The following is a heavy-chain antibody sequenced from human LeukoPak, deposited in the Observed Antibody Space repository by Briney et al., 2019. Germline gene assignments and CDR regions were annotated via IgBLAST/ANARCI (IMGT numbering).Heavy chain of an antibody. CDR3: ARTDAMVVVFDY. V-gene: IGHV4-30-4*01. CDR1: GGSISSGDYY. D-gene: IGHD5-18*01. Sequence: SETLSLTCTVSGGSISSGDYYWSWIRQPPGKGLEWIGYIYYSGSTYYNPSLKSRVTISVDTSKNQFSLKLSSVTAADTAVYYCARTDAMVVVFDYWGQGTLVTVSS. J-gene: IGHJ4*02. CDR2: IYYSGST.